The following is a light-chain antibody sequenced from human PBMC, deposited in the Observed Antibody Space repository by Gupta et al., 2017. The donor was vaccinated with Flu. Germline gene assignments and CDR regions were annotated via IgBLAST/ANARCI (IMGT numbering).Light chain of an antibody. CDR2: GNS. V-gene: IGLV1-40*01. CDR1: SSNIGAGYD. CDR3: QPDSSSRSGFYV. J-gene: IGLJ1*01. Sequence: VPTRPSSETSAAGQTLTISCTGSSSNIGAGYDVHWYQQLPGTAPKLLIYGNSNRPSGVPYRVSGSKSGTSATLANTGVQAVDEADYYCQPDSSSRSGFYVFGTGTKVTVL.